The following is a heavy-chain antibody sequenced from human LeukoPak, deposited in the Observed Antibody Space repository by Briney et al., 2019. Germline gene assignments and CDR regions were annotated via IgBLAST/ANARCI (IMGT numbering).Heavy chain of an antibody. Sequence: GGSLRLSCAASGFTFSAYGMSWVRQAPGKGREWVSAISGNGYYTYYADSVKGRFTISRDNSKNTLFLQMNSLRAEDTAVYFCAKLPQGGGDHYYIEVWGKGNTVTVSS. CDR1: GFTFSAYG. D-gene: IGHD2-21*02. J-gene: IGHJ6*03. CDR2: ISGNGYYT. V-gene: IGHV3-23*01. CDR3: AKLPQGGGDHYYIEV.